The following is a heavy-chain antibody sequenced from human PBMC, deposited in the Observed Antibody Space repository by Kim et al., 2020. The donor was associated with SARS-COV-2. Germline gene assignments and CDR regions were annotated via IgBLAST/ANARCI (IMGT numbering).Heavy chain of an antibody. J-gene: IGHJ4*02. Sequence: LSLTCAASGFTVSSNYMSWVRQAPGKGLEWVSVIYSGGSTYYADSVKGRFTISRDNSKNTLYLQMNSLRAEDTAVYYCARPLYYYDSSGYPYWCQGT. CDR2: IYSGGST. CDR3: ARPLYYYDSSGYPY. V-gene: IGHV3-66*04. CDR1: GFTVSSNY. D-gene: IGHD3-22*01.